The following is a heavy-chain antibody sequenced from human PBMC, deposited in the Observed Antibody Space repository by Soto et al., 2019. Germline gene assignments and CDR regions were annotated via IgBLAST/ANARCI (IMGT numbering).Heavy chain of an antibody. V-gene: IGHV4-59*08. D-gene: IGHD2-15*01. CDR3: ARRDRYCSGGSCFPGAFDI. Sequence: SETLSLTCTVSGGSISSYYWGWIRQPPGKGLEWIGYIYYSGSTNYNPSLKSRVTISVDTSKNQFSLKLSSVTAADTAVYYCARRDRYCSGGSCFPGAFDIWGQRTMVTVSS. J-gene: IGHJ3*02. CDR2: IYYSGST. CDR1: GGSISSYY.